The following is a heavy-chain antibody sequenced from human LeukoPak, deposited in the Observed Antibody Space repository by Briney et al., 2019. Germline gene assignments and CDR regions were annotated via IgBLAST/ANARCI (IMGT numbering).Heavy chain of an antibody. Sequence: SQTLSLTCAISGDSVSSNSAAWNWIRQSPSRGLEWLGRTYYRSKWYNDYAVSVKSRITINPDTSKNQFSLQPNSVTPEDTAVYYCARGLVGSGWYTGFFRWFDPWGQGTLVTVSS. CDR2: TYYRSKWYN. V-gene: IGHV6-1*01. J-gene: IGHJ5*02. D-gene: IGHD6-19*01. CDR1: GDSVSSNSAA. CDR3: ARGLVGSGWYTGFFRWFDP.